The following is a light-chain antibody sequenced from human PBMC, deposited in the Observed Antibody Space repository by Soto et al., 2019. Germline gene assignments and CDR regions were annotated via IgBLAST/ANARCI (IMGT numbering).Light chain of an antibody. CDR3: QQYGGSPWT. CDR1: QSVSSNY. J-gene: IGKJ1*01. V-gene: IGKV3-20*01. CDR2: GAS. Sequence: IVLTQSPGTLSLSPGERATLSCRASQSVSSNYLAWYQQKPGQAPTLLIYGASSRAAGIPDRFSGSGSGTDFTLTISRLEPEDFAVYYCQQYGGSPWTFGQGTKVDIK.